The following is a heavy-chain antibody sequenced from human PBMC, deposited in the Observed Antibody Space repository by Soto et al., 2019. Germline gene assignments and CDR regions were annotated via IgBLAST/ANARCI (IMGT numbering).Heavy chain of an antibody. V-gene: IGHV3-23*01. Sequence: GGSLRLSCAASGFTFSSYAMSWVRQAPGKGLEWVSAISGSGGSTYYADSVKGRFTISRDNSKNTLYLQMNSLRAEDTAVYYCAKTRGDYYGSGSFSWGQGTLVTVSS. CDR1: GFTFSSYA. CDR3: AKTRGDYYGSGSFS. J-gene: IGHJ4*02. D-gene: IGHD3-10*01. CDR2: ISGSGGST.